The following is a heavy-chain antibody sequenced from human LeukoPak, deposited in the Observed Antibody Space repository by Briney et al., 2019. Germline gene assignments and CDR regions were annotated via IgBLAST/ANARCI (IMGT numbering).Heavy chain of an antibody. V-gene: IGHV4-30-2*01. CDR3: ARLQYCSGTSCYWFDP. J-gene: IGHJ5*02. CDR1: GGAISSGLYS. D-gene: IGHD2-2*01. Sequence: SETLSLTCDVSGGAISSGLYSRSWIRQPLGKGLEWIGYIYHTGSTYYNPSLKSRVTISVDTSKNQFSLRLSSVTAADTAVYYCARLQYCSGTSCYWFDPWGQGTLVTVSS. CDR2: IYHTGST.